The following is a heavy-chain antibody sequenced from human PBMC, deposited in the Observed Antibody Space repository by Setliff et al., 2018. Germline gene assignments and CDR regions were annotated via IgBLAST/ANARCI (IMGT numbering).Heavy chain of an antibody. J-gene: IGHJ4*02. Sequence: GASVKVSCKASGCTFTNYDINWVRQATGQGLEWMGWMSPNSGDTGYAQKFQGRVTMTRDTSINTAYMEVSSLRSEDTAVYYCARGQLAVAGSAVDYWGQGTLVTVSS. V-gene: IGHV1-8*02. CDR1: GCTFTNYD. CDR2: MSPNSGDT. D-gene: IGHD6-19*01. CDR3: ARGQLAVAGSAVDY.